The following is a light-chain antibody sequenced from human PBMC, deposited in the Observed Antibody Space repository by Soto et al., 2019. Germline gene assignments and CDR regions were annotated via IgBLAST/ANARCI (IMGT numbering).Light chain of an antibody. CDR1: SSNIGGNP. J-gene: IGLJ3*02. CDR3: GAWDHVLNVGV. Sequence: QSVVTQSPSASGTPGQRVTISCSGGSSNIGGNPVDWYQQFPGTAPKLLIYDKNERPSGIPDRFSASKSGTSATLGITGLQTGDEADYYCGAWDHVLNVGVFGGGTKLTVL. CDR2: DKN. V-gene: IGLV1-51*01.